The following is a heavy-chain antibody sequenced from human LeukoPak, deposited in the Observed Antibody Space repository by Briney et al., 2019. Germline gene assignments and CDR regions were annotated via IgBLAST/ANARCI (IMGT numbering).Heavy chain of an antibody. V-gene: IGHV1-46*01. CDR2: INPSGGST. CDR1: GYTFTSYY. CDR3: ARDRITMARGVSGWFDP. J-gene: IGHJ5*02. D-gene: IGHD3-10*01. Sequence: ASVKVSCKASGYTFTSYYMHWVRQAPGQGLEWMGIINPSGGSTSYAQKFQGRVTMTRDTSTSTVYMELSSLRSEDTAVYYCARDRITMARGVSGWFDPWGQGTLVTVSS.